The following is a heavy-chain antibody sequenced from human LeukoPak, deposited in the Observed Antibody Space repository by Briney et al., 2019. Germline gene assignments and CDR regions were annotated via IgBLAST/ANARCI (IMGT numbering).Heavy chain of an antibody. V-gene: IGHV3-23*01. Sequence: PGGSLRLSCAASGFTFSSYAMSWVRQAPGKGLEWVSAFSGSGGDTYYADSVKGRFTISRDNSKNTLYLQMNSLRAEDTAVYYCARDSHSSSWLNWFDPWGQGTLVTVSS. CDR2: FSGSGGDT. J-gene: IGHJ5*02. CDR1: GFTFSSYA. CDR3: ARDSHSSSWLNWFDP. D-gene: IGHD6-13*01.